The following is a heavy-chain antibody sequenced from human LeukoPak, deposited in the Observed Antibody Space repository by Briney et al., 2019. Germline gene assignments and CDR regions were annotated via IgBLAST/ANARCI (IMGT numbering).Heavy chain of an antibody. V-gene: IGHV4-34*01. J-gene: IGHJ5*02. D-gene: IGHD6-19*01. CDR2: INHSGST. CDR3: ARGRYSSGWYKLGNWFDP. CDR1: GGSFSSYC. Sequence: SETLSLTCAVYGGSFSSYCWSWIRQPPGKGLEWIGEINHSGSTNYNPSLKSRVTISVDTSKNQFSLKPSSVTAADTAVYYCARGRYSSGWYKLGNWFDPWGQGTLVTVSS.